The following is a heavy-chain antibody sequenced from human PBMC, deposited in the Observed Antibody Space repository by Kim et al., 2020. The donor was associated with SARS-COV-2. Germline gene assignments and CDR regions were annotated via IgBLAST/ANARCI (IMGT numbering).Heavy chain of an antibody. V-gene: IGHV3-23*01. J-gene: IGHJ5*02. Sequence: GGSLRLSCAASGFTFSSYAMSWVRQAPGKGLEWVSAISGSGGSTYYADSVKGRFTISRDNSKNTLYLQMNSLRAEDTAVYYCAKDSPGRNSNYLYWFDPWGQGTLVTVSS. CDR1: GFTFSSYA. CDR2: ISGSGGST. D-gene: IGHD4-4*01. CDR3: AKDSPGRNSNYLYWFDP.